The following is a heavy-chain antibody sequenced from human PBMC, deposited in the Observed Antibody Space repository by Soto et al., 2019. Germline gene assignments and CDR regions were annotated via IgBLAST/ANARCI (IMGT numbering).Heavy chain of an antibody. D-gene: IGHD3-22*01. CDR2: INPNSGGT. V-gene: IGHV1-2*02. J-gene: IGHJ4*02. CDR1: GYTFTDYY. CDR3: ARRKGDYYDSSGYHYYFDY. Sequence: ASVKVSCKASGYTFTDYYVHWVRQAPGQGLEWMGWINPNSGGTKSAQKFQGRVTMTRDTAISTAYMELSRLRSDDTAVYYCARRKGDYYDSSGYHYYFDYWGQGTLVTVSS.